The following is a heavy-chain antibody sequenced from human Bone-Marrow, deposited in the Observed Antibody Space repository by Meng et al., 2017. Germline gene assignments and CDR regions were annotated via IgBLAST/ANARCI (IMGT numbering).Heavy chain of an antibody. CDR1: GFTVSSNY. V-gene: IGHV3-53*05. D-gene: IGHD3-9*01. CDR2: IYSGGST. J-gene: IGHJ4*02. Sequence: GGSLRLSCAASGFTVSSNYMSWVRQAPGKGLEWVSVIYSGGSTYYADSVKGRFTISRDNSKNTLYLQMNSLRAEDTAVYYCARGVLRYFDWLSQGGDYWGQGTLVTVSS. CDR3: ARGVLRYFDWLSQGGDY.